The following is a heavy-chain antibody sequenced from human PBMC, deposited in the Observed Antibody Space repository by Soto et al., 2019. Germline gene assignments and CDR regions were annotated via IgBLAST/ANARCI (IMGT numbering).Heavy chain of an antibody. V-gene: IGHV4-39*02. D-gene: IGHD3-10*01. CDR1: GDSITTSSYY. Sequence: PSETLSLTCTVSGDSITTSSYYWAWIRQPPGKGLEWIGSIYYGGNTYYNPSLKGRVTISVDTSKSQFSLRLNSVTAADTAVYYCARGGYYGSGSYWKYYYGMDVWGQGTTVTVSS. J-gene: IGHJ6*02. CDR2: IYYGGNT. CDR3: ARGGYYGSGSYWKYYYGMDV.